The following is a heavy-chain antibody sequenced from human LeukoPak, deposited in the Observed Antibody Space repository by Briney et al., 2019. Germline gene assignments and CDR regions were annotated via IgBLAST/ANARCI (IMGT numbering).Heavy chain of an antibody. V-gene: IGHV3-21*01. J-gene: IGHJ6*02. CDR1: GFTFSSYS. D-gene: IGHD2-2*02. CDR2: ISSSSSYI. CDR3: ARGLDVVPAAIGYYYGMDV. Sequence: PGGSLRLSCAASGFTFSSYSMNWVRQAPGKGLEWVSSISSSSSYIYYADSVKGRFTISRDNAKNSLYLQMNSLRAEDTAVYYCARGLDVVPAAIGYYYGMDVWGQGTTVTVSS.